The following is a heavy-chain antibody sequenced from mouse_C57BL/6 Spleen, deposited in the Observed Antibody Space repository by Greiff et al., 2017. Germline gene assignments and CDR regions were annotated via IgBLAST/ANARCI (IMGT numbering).Heavy chain of an antibody. CDR3: ARGITTVVALYYYAMDY. Sequence: EVQLQQSGPELVKPGASVKISCKASGYTFTDYYMNWVKQSHGKSLEWIGDINPNNGGTSYNQKFKGKATLTVDKSYSTAYMELRSLTSEDSAVYYCARGITTVVALYYYAMDYWGQGTSVTVSS. V-gene: IGHV1-26*01. CDR2: INPNNGGT. D-gene: IGHD1-1*01. J-gene: IGHJ4*01. CDR1: GYTFTDYY.